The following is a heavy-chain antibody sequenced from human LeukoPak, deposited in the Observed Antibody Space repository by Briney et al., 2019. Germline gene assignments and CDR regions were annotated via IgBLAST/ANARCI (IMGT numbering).Heavy chain of an antibody. D-gene: IGHD3-10*01. CDR3: ARGSTFGEFPS. CDR1: GFTFSSYW. Sequence: GGSLRLSCAASGFTFSSYWMHWVRQAPGKGLVWVSRINSDGSSTSYADSVKGRFTISRDNAKNTLYLQMNSLRAEDTAVYYCARGSTFGEFPSWGQGTLVTVSS. CDR2: INSDGSST. J-gene: IGHJ4*02. V-gene: IGHV3-74*01.